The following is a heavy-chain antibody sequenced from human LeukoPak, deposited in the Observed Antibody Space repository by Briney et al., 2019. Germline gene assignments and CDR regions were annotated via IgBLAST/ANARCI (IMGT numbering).Heavy chain of an antibody. CDR1: GGSISSSTDY. D-gene: IGHD6-13*01. J-gene: IGHJ1*01. Sequence: KPSETLSLTCAVSGGSISSSTDYWGWIRQPPGKGLEWIGSIYYSGSTYYNPSLKSRVTISVDTSKNQFSLKLSSVTAADTAVYYCARTAAAGTHGVAEYFQHWGQGTLVTVSS. CDR2: IYYSGST. CDR3: ARTAAAGTHGVAEYFQH. V-gene: IGHV4-39*07.